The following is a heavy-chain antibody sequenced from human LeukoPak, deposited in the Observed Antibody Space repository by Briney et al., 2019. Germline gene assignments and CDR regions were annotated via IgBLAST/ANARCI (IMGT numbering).Heavy chain of an antibody. CDR3: ARVGAGQQLDY. Sequence: SETLSLTCAVYGGSFSGYYWSGIRQPPGKGLEWIGEINHSGSTNYNPSLKSRVTISVDTSKNQFSLKLSSVTAADTAVYYCARVGAGQQLDYWGQGTLVTVSS. CDR1: GGSFSGYY. D-gene: IGHD6-13*01. CDR2: INHSGST. V-gene: IGHV4-34*01. J-gene: IGHJ4*02.